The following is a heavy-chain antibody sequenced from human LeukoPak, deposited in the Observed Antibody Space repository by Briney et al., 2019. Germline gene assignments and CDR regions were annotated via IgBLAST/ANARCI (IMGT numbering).Heavy chain of an antibody. Sequence: VASVKVSCKASGYTFTSYDINWVRQATGQGLAWMGWMNPNSGNTGYAQKFQGRVTMTRNTSISTAYTELSSLRSEDTAVYYCARSTYYYGSGSYYNEYWGQGTLVTVSS. V-gene: IGHV1-8*01. D-gene: IGHD3-10*01. CDR3: ARSTYYYGSGSYYNEY. J-gene: IGHJ4*02. CDR1: GYTFTSYD. CDR2: MNPNSGNT.